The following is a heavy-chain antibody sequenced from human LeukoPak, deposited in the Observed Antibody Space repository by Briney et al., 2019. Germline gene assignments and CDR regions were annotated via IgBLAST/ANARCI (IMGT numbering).Heavy chain of an antibody. J-gene: IGHJ5*02. D-gene: IGHD1-1*01. CDR2: TRFDDSYK. Sequence: GGSLRLSCAASGFSFSSSGMHWVRQAPGKGPEWVAFTRFDDSYKAYGDTVKGRFTISRDNSKNTLYLQMDSLRGDDTAVYYCAKSSAGITWFDPWGQGTLVTVSS. V-gene: IGHV3-30*02. CDR1: GFSFSSSG. CDR3: AKSSAGITWFDP.